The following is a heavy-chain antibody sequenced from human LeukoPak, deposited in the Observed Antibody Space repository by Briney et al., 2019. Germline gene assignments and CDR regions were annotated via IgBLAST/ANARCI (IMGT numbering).Heavy chain of an antibody. CDR1: GFTFSSYA. J-gene: IGHJ4*02. Sequence: GGSLRLSCAASGFTFSSYAMSWVRQAPGKGLEWVSAISGSGGSTYYADSVKGRFTISRDNSKNTLYLPMNSLRAEDTAVYYCAKGSGSGSYTPYYFDYWGQGTLVTVSS. V-gene: IGHV3-23*01. D-gene: IGHD3-10*01. CDR3: AKGSGSGSYTPYYFDY. CDR2: ISGSGGST.